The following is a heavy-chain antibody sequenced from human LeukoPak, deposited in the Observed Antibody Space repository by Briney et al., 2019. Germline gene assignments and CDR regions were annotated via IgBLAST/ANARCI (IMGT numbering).Heavy chain of an antibody. V-gene: IGHV3-23*01. CDR3: AKDFCLGGNSRCLDY. D-gene: IGHD4-23*01. Sequence: GGSLRLSCAASGFTFSSYAMSWVRQAPGKGLEWVSAISGSGGSTYYADSVKGRFTISRDNSKNTLYLQMNSLRAEDTAVYYCAKDFCLGGNSRCLDYWGQGTLVTVSS. CDR2: ISGSGGST. J-gene: IGHJ4*02. CDR1: GFTFSSYA.